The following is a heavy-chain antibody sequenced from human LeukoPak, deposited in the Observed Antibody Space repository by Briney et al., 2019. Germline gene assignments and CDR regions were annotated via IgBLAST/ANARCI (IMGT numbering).Heavy chain of an antibody. Sequence: ASVKVSCKASGYTFTSYYMHWVRQAPGQGLEWMGIINPSGGSTSYAQKFQGGVTMTRDTSTSTVYMELSSLRSEDTAVYYCAGDRLERYSYGSFDYWGQGTLVTVSS. V-gene: IGHV1-46*01. J-gene: IGHJ4*02. CDR1: GYTFTSYY. CDR3: AGDRLERYSYGSFDY. D-gene: IGHD5-18*01. CDR2: INPSGGST.